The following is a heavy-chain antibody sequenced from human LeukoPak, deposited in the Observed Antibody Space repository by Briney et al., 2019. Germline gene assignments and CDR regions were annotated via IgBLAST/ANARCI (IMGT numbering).Heavy chain of an antibody. D-gene: IGHD3-10*01. J-gene: IGHJ6*03. CDR2: VHHSGST. V-gene: IGHV4-4*02. CDR3: ARRVGRKFGERFYYYHYMDV. CDR1: GDSISSNYW. Sequence: SGTLSLTCAVSGDSISSNYWWSWVRQPPGKGLEWIGEVHHSGSTNNNPSLKSRVTTSLDKSENQFSLRLSSVSAADTAVYHCARRVGRKFGERFYYYHYMDVWDKGTTVTISS.